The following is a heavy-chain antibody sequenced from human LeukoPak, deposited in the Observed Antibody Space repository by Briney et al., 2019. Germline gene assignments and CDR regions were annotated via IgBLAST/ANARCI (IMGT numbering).Heavy chain of an antibody. J-gene: IGHJ6*04. Sequence: PGRSLRLSCAASGFTFSSYAMHWVRQAPGNGLEWAAVISYDGSNKYYADSVKGRFTISRDNSKNTLYLQMNSLRAEDTAVYYCASTRSHYYYGMDVWGKGTTVTVSS. CDR1: GFTFSSYA. CDR2: ISYDGSNK. CDR3: ASTRSHYYYGMDV. V-gene: IGHV3-30*04.